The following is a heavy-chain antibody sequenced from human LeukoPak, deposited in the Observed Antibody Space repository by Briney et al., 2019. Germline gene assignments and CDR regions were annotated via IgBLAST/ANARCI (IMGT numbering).Heavy chain of an antibody. D-gene: IGHD1-20*01. J-gene: IGHJ4*02. CDR2: ISSSSSYI. CDR1: GFTFSSYS. V-gene: IGHV3-21*01. Sequence: PGGSLRLSCAASGFTFSSYSMNWVRQAPGKGREWVSTISSSSSYIYYADSVKGRFTISRDNAKNSLYLQMNSLRAEDTAVYYCARARITGTTLPVDYWGQGTLVTVSS. CDR3: ARARITGTTLPVDY.